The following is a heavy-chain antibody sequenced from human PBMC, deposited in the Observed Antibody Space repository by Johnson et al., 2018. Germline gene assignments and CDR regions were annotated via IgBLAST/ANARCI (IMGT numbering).Heavy chain of an antibody. Sequence: QVQLQESGGGVVQPGRSLRVSCAASGFTFSSYGMHWVRQAPGKGLEWVAVKSFDGSDEYYADSVKGRFTISRDNSKNTLYLQMNSLRNEDTAVYYCARVLPTSSGWYQDYWGQGTLVTVSS. D-gene: IGHD6-19*01. CDR2: KSFDGSDE. CDR1: GFTFSSYG. CDR3: ARVLPTSSGWYQDY. J-gene: IGHJ4*02. V-gene: IGHV3-30*03.